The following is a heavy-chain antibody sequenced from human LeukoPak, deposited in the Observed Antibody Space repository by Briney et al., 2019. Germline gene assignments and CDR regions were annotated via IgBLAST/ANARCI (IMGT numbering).Heavy chain of an antibody. CDR3: ARNSNY. CDR1: GGSFSGYY. Sequence: SETLSLTCAVYGGSFSGYYWSWIRQPPGKGLEWIGEINHSGNTNYNPSLKSRVTISVDTSKNQFTLKLSSVTAADTAVYYCARNSNYWGQGTLVTVSS. CDR2: INHSGNT. D-gene: IGHD2/OR15-2a*01. V-gene: IGHV4-34*01. J-gene: IGHJ4*02.